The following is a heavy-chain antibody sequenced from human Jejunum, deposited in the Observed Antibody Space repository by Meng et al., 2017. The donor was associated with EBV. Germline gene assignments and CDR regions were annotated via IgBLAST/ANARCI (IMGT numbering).Heavy chain of an antibody. Sequence: QVQLVQSGSELKKPWASVRLSCKASGYTFTDYAIIWVRQAPGQGLEWMGWINTANGNPTYAQAFTGRFVFSLDTSVNTAFLQISDLKAEDSALYYCARYSGSYSLANWGQGTLVTVSS. CDR2: INTANGNP. CDR1: GYTFTDYA. CDR3: ARYSGSYSLAN. J-gene: IGHJ4*02. V-gene: IGHV7-4-1*02. D-gene: IGHD3-10*01.